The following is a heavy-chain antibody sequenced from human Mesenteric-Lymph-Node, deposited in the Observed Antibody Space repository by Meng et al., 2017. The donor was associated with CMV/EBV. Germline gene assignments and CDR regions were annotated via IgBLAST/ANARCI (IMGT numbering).Heavy chain of an antibody. J-gene: IGHJ4*02. CDR2: IYPGDSDT. D-gene: IGHD2-8*01. CDR3: ARQGLGDCTNGVCQSTRFDY. V-gene: IGHV5-51*01. Sequence: KVSCKGSGYTFTNYWIGWVRQRPGKGLEWMGTIYPGDSDTRYSPSFQGQVTISADKSATTAYLQWRSLQASDTAIYYCARQGLGDCTNGVCQSTRFDYWGQGTLVTVSS. CDR1: GYTFTNYW.